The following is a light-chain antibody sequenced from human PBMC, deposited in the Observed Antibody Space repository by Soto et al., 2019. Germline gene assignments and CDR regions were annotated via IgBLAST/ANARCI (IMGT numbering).Light chain of an antibody. CDR2: GAS. CDR3: QQYGTSPRM. V-gene: IGKV3-20*01. CDR1: QSVSNNY. J-gene: IGKJ1*01. Sequence: EIVLTQSPGTLSLSPGDTAALSCRASQSVSNNYLAWYQQKPGKAPRRLIYGASSRAIGIPDRFSGSASGTDFTLTISRLEHEYFALYYCQQYGTSPRMFGQGTKVEIK.